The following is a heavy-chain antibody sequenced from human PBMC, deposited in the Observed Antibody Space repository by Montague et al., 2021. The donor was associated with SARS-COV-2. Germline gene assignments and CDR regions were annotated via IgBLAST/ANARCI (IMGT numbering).Heavy chain of an antibody. V-gene: IGHV4-39*07. CDR1: GGSISSSSYY. CDR2: ICYSGST. Sequence: SETLSLTCTVSGGSISSSSYYWGWIRQPPGKGLEWIGSICYSGSTYYNPSLKSRVTMSIDKSKNQFSLELNSVTAADTALYYCVRAGGLDNRPPVWGQGALVIVSS. CDR3: VRAGGLDNRPPV. D-gene: IGHD3/OR15-3a*01. J-gene: IGHJ4*02.